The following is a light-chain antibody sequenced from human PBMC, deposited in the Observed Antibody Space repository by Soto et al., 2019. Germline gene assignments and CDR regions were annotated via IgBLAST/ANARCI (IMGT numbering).Light chain of an antibody. J-gene: IGKJ1*01. CDR1: QSVSTN. CDR2: GES. Sequence: EIVMTQSPATLSVSPGERATLSCRASQSVSTNLAWYQQKPGQAPRLLIYGESTRATGIPARFSGSGSGTAFTLTISSLQSEDFAIYSCQQYNNWPRTFGQGTKVEIK. CDR3: QQYNNWPRT. V-gene: IGKV3-15*01.